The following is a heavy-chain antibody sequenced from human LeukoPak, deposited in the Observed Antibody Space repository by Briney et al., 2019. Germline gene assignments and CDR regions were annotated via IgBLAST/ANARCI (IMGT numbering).Heavy chain of an antibody. CDR2: ISGSGGST. J-gene: IGHJ4*02. CDR1: GFTFSTYA. Sequence: GGSLRLSCAASGFTFSTYAMSWVRQAPGKGLEWVSGISGSGGSTYYADSVKGRFTISRDNSKNTLYLQMNSLRAEDTAVYYCAKTDGSGNSNACDYWGQGTLVTVSS. CDR3: AKTDGSGNSNACDY. V-gene: IGHV3-23*01. D-gene: IGHD3-10*01.